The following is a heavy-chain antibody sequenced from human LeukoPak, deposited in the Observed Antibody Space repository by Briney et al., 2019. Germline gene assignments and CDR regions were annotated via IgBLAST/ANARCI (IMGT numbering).Heavy chain of an antibody. J-gene: IGHJ4*02. Sequence: GGSLRLSCAASGFSVSGNYMTWVRQVLGNGLEWLSVFHSGGNTDYAPSVKGRSTISRDNSRNTLYLQMNSLKVDDTGVYYCAGGFRFPYAFDHWGQGTLVTVSS. CDR3: AGGFRFPYAFDH. D-gene: IGHD3-3*01. CDR2: FHSGGNT. CDR1: GFSVSGNY. V-gene: IGHV3-53*01.